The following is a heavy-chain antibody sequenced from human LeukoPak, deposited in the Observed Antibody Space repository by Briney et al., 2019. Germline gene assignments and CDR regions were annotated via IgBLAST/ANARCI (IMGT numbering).Heavy chain of an antibody. Sequence: PSETLSLTCTVSGGSISSYYWCWSRMPPGKGLELIGNIYYSGSTNYNPSLKSRVTISVDTSKNQFSLTLSSVTAADTAVYYCARRLAAADIFDYWGQGTLVTVSS. D-gene: IGHD6-13*01. V-gene: IGHV4-59*08. CDR2: IYYSGST. CDR3: ARRLAAADIFDY. CDR1: GGSISSYY. J-gene: IGHJ4*02.